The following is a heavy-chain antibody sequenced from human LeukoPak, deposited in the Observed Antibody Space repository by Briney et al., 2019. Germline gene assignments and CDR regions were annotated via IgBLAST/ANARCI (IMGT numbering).Heavy chain of an antibody. D-gene: IGHD3-22*01. Sequence: PGGSLRLSCAASGFTFSSKSMNWVRQAPGKGLKWVSFISHNGSHTYYADSVKGRFAISRDNAKNSLYLQMNSLRVEDMAIYYCAKTYYFDYSGPYDAFDIWGQGTLVTVSS. V-gene: IGHV3-21*01. CDR2: ISHNGSHT. J-gene: IGHJ3*02. CDR1: GFTFSSKS. CDR3: AKTYYFDYSGPYDAFDI.